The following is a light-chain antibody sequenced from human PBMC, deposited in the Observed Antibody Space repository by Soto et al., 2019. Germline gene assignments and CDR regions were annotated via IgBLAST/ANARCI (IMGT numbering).Light chain of an antibody. V-gene: IGLV2-23*03. Sequence: QFVLTQPASVSGSPGQSITISCTGTSSDVGSYNLVSWYQQHPGKAPKLMIYEGSKRPSGVSNRFSGSKSGNTASLTISGLQAEDEADYYCCSYAGSSNVFGTGTKVTVL. CDR2: EGS. CDR3: CSYAGSSNV. CDR1: SSDVGSYNL. J-gene: IGLJ1*01.